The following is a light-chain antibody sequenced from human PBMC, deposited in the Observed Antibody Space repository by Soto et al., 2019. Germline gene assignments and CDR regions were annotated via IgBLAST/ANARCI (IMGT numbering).Light chain of an antibody. CDR2: DVT. CDR3: LSYAGGYTCV. CDR1: SDDVGGHGF. V-gene: IGLV2-11*01. Sequence: QSALTQPRSVSGSPGQSVTISCTGTSDDVGGHGFVTWYQQHPGKAPKVMIFDVTKRPSGVPDRFSGSKSGNTASLTIAGLQAEDEADYYGLSYAGGYTCVFGGGTQLTVL. J-gene: IGLJ7*01.